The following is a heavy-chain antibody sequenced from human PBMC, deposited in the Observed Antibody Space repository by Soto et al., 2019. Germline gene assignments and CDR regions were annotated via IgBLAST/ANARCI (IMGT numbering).Heavy chain of an antibody. CDR1: GDSVSSNSAA. J-gene: IGHJ6*02. CDR3: ARGAFVNIAVALNYYYYGMDV. V-gene: IGHV6-1*01. CDR2: TYYRSKWYN. D-gene: IGHD6-19*01. Sequence: SQTLSLTCAISGDSVSSNSAAWNWIRQSPSRGLEWLGRTYYRSKWYNDYAVSVKSRITINPDTSKNQFSLQLNSVTPEDTAVYYCARGAFVNIAVALNYYYYGMDVWGQGTTVTVSS.